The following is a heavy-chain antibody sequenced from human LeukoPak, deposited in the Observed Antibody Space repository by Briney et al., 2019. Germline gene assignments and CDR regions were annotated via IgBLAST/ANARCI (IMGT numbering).Heavy chain of an antibody. CDR3: ARGGYWGYYYYMDV. V-gene: IGHV4-39*01. J-gene: IGHJ6*03. CDR1: GGSISSSGYY. D-gene: IGHD2-21*01. CDR2: IYYSGST. Sequence: SETLSLTCTVSGGSISSSGYYWGWIRQPPGKGLEWIGSIYYSGSTYYNPSLKSRVTISVDTSKNQFSLKLSSVTAADTAVYYCARGGYWGYYYYMDVWGKGTTVTVSS.